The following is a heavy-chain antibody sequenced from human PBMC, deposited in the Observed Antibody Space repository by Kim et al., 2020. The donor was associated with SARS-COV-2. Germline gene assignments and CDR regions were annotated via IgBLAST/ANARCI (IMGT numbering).Heavy chain of an antibody. CDR2: INSDGSST. V-gene: IGHV3-74*01. CDR1: GFTFSSYW. D-gene: IGHD3-10*01. J-gene: IGHJ6*02. Sequence: GGSLRLSCAASGFTFSSYWMHWVRQAPGKGLVWVSRINSDGSSTSYADSVKGRFTISRDNAKNTLYLQMNSLRAEDTAVYYCARAAVVWGAFSYWYYYGSGTRPTYYGMYVWGQGTTVTVSS. CDR3: ARAAVVWGAFSYWYYYGSGTRPTYYGMYV.